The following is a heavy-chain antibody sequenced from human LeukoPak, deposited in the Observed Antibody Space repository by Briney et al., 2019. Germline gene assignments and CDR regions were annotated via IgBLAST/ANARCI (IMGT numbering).Heavy chain of an antibody. CDR1: GFTLSTYW. V-gene: IGHV3-7*01. Sequence: GGSLRLSCAASGFTLSTYWMSWVRQAPGKGLEWVANINQDGREKYHVDSVKGRFTISRDNAKNSLYLQMNSLRAEDTAVYYCARDLAWDAFDIWGQGTMVTVSS. J-gene: IGHJ3*02. CDR3: ARDLAWDAFDI. CDR2: INQDGREK.